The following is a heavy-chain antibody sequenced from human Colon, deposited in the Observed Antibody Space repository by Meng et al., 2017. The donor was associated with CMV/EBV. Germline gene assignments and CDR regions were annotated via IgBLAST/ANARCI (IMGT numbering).Heavy chain of an antibody. Sequence: ASVKVSCKASGYSFTNFDIYWVRQAPGQGLEWMGWMNPATGNTGYAETLQGRVTMTRDSSIGTAYMELSGLRSEDTAVYYCARVRLVAAGSEPFSIWGQGTTVTVSS. CDR3: ARVRLVAAGSEPFSI. J-gene: IGHJ6*02. CDR1: GYSFTNFD. D-gene: IGHD6-13*01. CDR2: MNPATGNT. V-gene: IGHV1-8*01.